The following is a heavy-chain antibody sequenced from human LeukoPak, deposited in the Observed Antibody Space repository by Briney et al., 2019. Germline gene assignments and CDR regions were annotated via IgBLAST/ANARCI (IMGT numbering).Heavy chain of an antibody. V-gene: IGHV1-18*01. CDR2: ISAYNGNT. CDR3: ARYYSGWYNYYYYGMDV. CDR1: GYTFTSYG. J-gene: IGHJ6*02. Sequence: ASVKVSCKASGYTFTSYGISWVRQAPGQGLEWMGWISAYNGNTNYVQKLQGRVTMTTDTSTSTAYMELRSLRSDDTAVYYCARYYSGWYNYYYYGMDVWGQGTTVTVSS. D-gene: IGHD6-19*01.